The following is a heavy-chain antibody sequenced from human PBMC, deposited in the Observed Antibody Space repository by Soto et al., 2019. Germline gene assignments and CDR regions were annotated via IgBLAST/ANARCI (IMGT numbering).Heavy chain of an antibody. D-gene: IGHD2-8*01. Sequence: GGSLRLSCAASGFTFSNYDMHWVRQATGKGLEWVSGIGIVGDTYYPVSVKGRITINPDTSNNQLSLQLNSVTPDDTAVYYCARLIGNSWLDSWGQGTLVTVSS. CDR1: GFTFSNYD. CDR2: IGIVGDT. CDR3: ARLIGNSWLDS. V-gene: IGHV3-13*04. J-gene: IGHJ5*01.